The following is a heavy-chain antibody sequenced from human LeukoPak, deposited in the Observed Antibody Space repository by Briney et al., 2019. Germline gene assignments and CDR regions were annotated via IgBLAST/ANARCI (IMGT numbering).Heavy chain of an antibody. Sequence: GGSLRLSCAASGFTFSSYWMSWVRQAPGKGLAWVANIKQDGSEKYYVDSVKGRFTISRDNAKNSLYLQMNSLRAEDTAVYYCARDRRDSSGWYYYYYGMDVWGQGTTVTVSS. D-gene: IGHD6-19*01. CDR2: IKQDGSEK. CDR1: GFTFSSYW. J-gene: IGHJ6*02. CDR3: ARDRRDSSGWYYYYYGMDV. V-gene: IGHV3-7*04.